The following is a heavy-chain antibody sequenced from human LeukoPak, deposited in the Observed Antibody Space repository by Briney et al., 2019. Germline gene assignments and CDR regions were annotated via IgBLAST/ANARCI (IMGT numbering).Heavy chain of an antibody. CDR1: GVTFSSYL. D-gene: IGHD2-8*02. Sequence: GGSLRLSCAASGVTFSSYLMYWVRDPPGKGLWWVSSIFPSGGEIHYADSVRGRFTISRDNSKSTLSLQMNSLRAEDTAIYYCATYRQVLLPFESWGQGTLVTVSS. V-gene: IGHV3-23*01. CDR3: ATYRQVLLPFES. CDR2: IFPSGGEI. J-gene: IGHJ4*02.